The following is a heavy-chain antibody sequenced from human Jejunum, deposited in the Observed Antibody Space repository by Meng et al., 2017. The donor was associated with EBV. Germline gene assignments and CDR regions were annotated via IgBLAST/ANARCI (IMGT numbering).Heavy chain of an antibody. Sequence: QVQLQESGPGLVEPSGTLSPPGAGTGASISSSNWWSWVRQPPGKGLEWIGEIYHSGSTNYNPSLKSRVTISVDKSKNQFSLKLSSVTAADTAVYYCARYGSGYFPALWYWGQGTLVTVSS. CDR3: ARYGSGYFPALWY. CDR2: IYHSGST. V-gene: IGHV4-4*02. CDR1: GASISSSNW. D-gene: IGHD3-3*01. J-gene: IGHJ4*02.